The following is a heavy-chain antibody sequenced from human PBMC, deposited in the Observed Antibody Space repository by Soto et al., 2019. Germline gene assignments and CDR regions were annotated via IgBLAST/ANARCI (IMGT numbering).Heavy chain of an antibody. CDR3: ARVGTIFGVVANWFDP. D-gene: IGHD3-3*01. J-gene: IGHJ5*02. CDR1: GYTFTSYG. CDR2: ISAYNGNT. V-gene: IGHV1-18*01. Sequence: ASVKVSCKASGYTFTSYGISWVRQAPGQGLEWMGWISAYNGNTNFAQKLQGRVTLTTDTSTSTAYMELRSLRSDDTAVYYCARVGTIFGVVANWFDPWGQGTLVTVSS.